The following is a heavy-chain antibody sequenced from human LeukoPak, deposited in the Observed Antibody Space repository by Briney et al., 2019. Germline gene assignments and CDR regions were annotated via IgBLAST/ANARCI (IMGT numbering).Heavy chain of an antibody. J-gene: IGHJ6*02. CDR1: RFTFSSYG. CDR3: AKEKFGELIYGIDV. D-gene: IGHD3-10*01. Sequence: GGSLRLSCVASRFTFSSYGMHWVRQAPGKGLEWVAVISYDGSKKFHAHSVKGRFTISRDNSKDTLYLQMNSLRAEETALYYCAKEKFGELIYGIDVCGRGTTVTVSS. CDR2: ISYDGSKK. V-gene: IGHV3-30*18.